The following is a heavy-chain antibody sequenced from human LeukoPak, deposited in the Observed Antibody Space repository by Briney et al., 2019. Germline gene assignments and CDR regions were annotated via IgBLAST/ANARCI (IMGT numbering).Heavy chain of an antibody. CDR3: ARILLSGEMATSPLDY. Sequence: SGPTLVNPTQTLTLTCTFSGFSLSTSGMCVGWIRQPPGKGLEWLARIDWDDDKYYSTSLKTRLTISKDTSKNQVVLTMTNMDPVDTATYYCARILLSGEMATSPLDYWGQGTLVIV. CDR1: GFSLSTSGMC. J-gene: IGHJ4*02. CDR2: IDWDDDK. V-gene: IGHV2-70*11. D-gene: IGHD5-24*01.